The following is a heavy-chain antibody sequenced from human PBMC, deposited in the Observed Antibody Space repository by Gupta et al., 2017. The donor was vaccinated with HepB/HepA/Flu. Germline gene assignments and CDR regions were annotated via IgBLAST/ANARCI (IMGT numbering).Heavy chain of an antibody. Sequence: QVQLVESGGGVVQPGRSVGRSCLASGFTFSSYGMHWVRQAPGKGLEWVEVISYDGSNKYYADSVKGRFTISRDNSKNTLYLQMNSLRAEDTAVYYCAKGFVGATVTRFSPGFDYWGQGTLVTVSS. D-gene: IGHD4-4*01. CDR2: ISYDGSNK. CDR1: GFTFSSYG. CDR3: AKGFVGATVTRFSPGFDY. V-gene: IGHV3-30*18. J-gene: IGHJ4*02.